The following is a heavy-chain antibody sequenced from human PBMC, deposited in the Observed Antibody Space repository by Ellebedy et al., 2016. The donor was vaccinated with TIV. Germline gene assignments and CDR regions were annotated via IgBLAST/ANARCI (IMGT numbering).Heavy chain of an antibody. J-gene: IGHJ6*02. V-gene: IGHV4-59*12. CDR1: GGSIRSYD. Sequence: MPSETLSLTCTVSGGSIRSYDWSGIRQSAGKGLNWLGYIYCTGVTNYNPSLKSRVTISVDTSKNQFSLKLSSVTAADTAVYYCARLLITMVYGMDVWGQGTTVTVSS. CDR3: ARLLITMVYGMDV. D-gene: IGHD3-10*01. CDR2: IYCTGVT.